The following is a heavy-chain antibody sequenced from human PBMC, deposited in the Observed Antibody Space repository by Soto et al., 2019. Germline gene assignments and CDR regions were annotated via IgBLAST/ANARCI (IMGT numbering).Heavy chain of an antibody. CDR3: AKGHYGHDY. Sequence: QVQLQESGPGLVKPSETLSLTCSVSGASINTYYWSWIRQSPGKGLEWIGYMHYREGTDYNPSLKSRVSTSIDTSKNQLSLKLSSVTAADTAVYYCAKGHYGHDYWGQGTLVSVSS. V-gene: IGHV4-59*01. J-gene: IGHJ4*02. D-gene: IGHD4-17*01. CDR1: GASINTYY. CDR2: MHYREGT.